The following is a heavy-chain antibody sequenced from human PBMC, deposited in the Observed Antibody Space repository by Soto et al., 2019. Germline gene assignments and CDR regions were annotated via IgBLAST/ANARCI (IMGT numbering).Heavy chain of an antibody. Sequence: QVQLQESGPGLVKPSQTLSLTCTVSGGSISSGGYYWSWIRQHPGKGLEWIGHIYYSRSTYYNPSLNSRFTISVDTSNNQFSLKLSSVTAADTAVYYCAASCVGCGGFNYYGMDVWGQGTTVTVSS. CDR2: IYYSRST. J-gene: IGHJ6*02. CDR1: GGSISSGGYY. D-gene: IGHD2-21*01. CDR3: AASCVGCGGFNYYGMDV. V-gene: IGHV4-31*03.